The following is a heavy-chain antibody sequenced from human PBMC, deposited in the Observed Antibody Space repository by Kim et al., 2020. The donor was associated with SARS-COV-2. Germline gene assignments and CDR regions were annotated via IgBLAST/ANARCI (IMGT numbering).Heavy chain of an antibody. CDR1: GFTFDDYA. CDR2: ISWNSGSI. V-gene: IGHV3-9*01. D-gene: IGHD3-16*01. CDR3: AKDRPGGFD. J-gene: IGHJ4*02. Sequence: GGSLRLSCAASGFTFDDYAMHWVRQAPGKGLEWVSGISWNSGSIGYADSVKGRFTISRDNAKNSLYLQMKSLRAEDTALYYCAKDRPGGFDWGQGTLVTVSS.